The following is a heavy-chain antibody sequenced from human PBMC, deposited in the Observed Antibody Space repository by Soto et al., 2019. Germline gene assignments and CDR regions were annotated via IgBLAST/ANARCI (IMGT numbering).Heavy chain of an antibody. CDR2: ISGGGTST. D-gene: IGHD1-26*01. CDR3: AKWGGYYPYYYEMDV. CDR1: GFSFGGYA. J-gene: IGHJ6*02. V-gene: IGHV3-23*01. Sequence: GGSLRLSCAGSGFSFGGYAMSWVRQAPGKGRGWVSGISGGGTSTYYADSVKGRFTISRDSSMVYLQMNSLRADDTAVYYCAKWGGYYPYYYEMDVWGQGTTVTVSS.